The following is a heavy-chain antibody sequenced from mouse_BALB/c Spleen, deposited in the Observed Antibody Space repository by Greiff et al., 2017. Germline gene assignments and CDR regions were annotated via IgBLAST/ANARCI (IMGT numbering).Heavy chain of an antibody. CDR1: GFTFSSYA. CDR3: ASYYGSKAMDY. J-gene: IGHJ4*01. CDR2: ISSGGST. V-gene: IGHV5-6-5*01. Sequence: EVQRVESGGGLVKPGGSLKLSCAASGFTFSSYAMSWVRQTPEKRLEWVASISSGGSTYYPDSVKGRFTISRDNARNILYLQMSSLRSEDTAMYYCASYYGSKAMDYWGQGTSVTVSS. D-gene: IGHD1-1*01.